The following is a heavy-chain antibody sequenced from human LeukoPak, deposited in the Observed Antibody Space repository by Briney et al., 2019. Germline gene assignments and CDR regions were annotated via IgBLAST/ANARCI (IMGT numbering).Heavy chain of an antibody. D-gene: IGHD3-22*01. CDR1: GFTFSSYA. CDR3: AKLRTNNDYYDSSGYYSFCDY. Sequence: GGSLRLSCAASGFTFSSYAMSRVRQAPGKGLEWVSAISGSGGSTYYADFVKGRFTISRDNSKNTLYLQMNSLRAEDTAVYYCAKLRTNNDYYDSSGYYSFCDYWGQGTLVTVSS. CDR2: ISGSGGST. V-gene: IGHV3-23*01. J-gene: IGHJ4*02.